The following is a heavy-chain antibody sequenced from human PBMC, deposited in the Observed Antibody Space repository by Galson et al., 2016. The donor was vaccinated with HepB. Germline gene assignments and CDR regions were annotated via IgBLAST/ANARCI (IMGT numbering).Heavy chain of an antibody. Sequence: SLRLSCAGSGFSISDYWMNWVRQGPGKGLEWAANIKRDGSEEYYLDSVRGRFTISRDNAKNSVYLQMNRLRGEDTAVYYCVAGSGWLPDYWGQGTMVTVSS. CDR1: GFSISDYW. V-gene: IGHV3-7*02. CDR2: IKRDGSEE. CDR3: VAGSGWLPDY. J-gene: IGHJ4*02. D-gene: IGHD6-19*01.